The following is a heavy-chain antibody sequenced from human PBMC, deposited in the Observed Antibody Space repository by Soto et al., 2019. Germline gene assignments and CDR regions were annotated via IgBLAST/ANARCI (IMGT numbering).Heavy chain of an antibody. V-gene: IGHV3-30-3*01. D-gene: IGHD6-19*01. Sequence: QVRLVESGGGVVQPGRSLRLSCTASGFSFSSYAMYWFRQPPGKGLEWVAVISHDGINKHYEDSVKGRVTVSRDNSNHSLDLQLNSLRGEDTAMYYCARDMYSSDYFVKLFEPWGQGTLVTVSS. CDR3: ARDMYSSDYFVKLFEP. J-gene: IGHJ5*02. CDR2: ISHDGINK. CDR1: GFSFSSYA.